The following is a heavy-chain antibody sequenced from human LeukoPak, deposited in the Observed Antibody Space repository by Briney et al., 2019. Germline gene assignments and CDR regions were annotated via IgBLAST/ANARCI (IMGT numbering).Heavy chain of an antibody. V-gene: IGHV3-7*04. CDR2: IKQDGSEK. D-gene: IGHD6-13*01. CDR1: GFTFNTYW. Sequence: GGSLRLSCAASGFTFNTYWMNWVRQAPGKGLEWVAKIKQDGSEKYYVDSVKGRFTISRDNAKNSLYLQMNSLRAEDTAVYYCARGSSPDYWGQGTLVTVSS. CDR3: ARGSSPDY. J-gene: IGHJ4*02.